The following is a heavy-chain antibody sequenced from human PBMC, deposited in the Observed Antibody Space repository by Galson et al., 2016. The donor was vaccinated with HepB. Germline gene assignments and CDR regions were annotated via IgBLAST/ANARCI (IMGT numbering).Heavy chain of an antibody. CDR3: GASPYGDYVLGGFVSKGNFHYYSMDV. V-gene: IGHV1-58*02. Sequence: SVKVSCKASGFTFANPAIQWVRRARGQRLQWIGWIVVGSGNTNYALEFQGRVTFTRDKSTSTAYMELRSLRSEDTAVYYCGASPYGDYVLGGFVSKGNFHYYSMDVWGQGTTVTVSS. J-gene: IGHJ6*02. D-gene: IGHD4-17*01. CDR1: GFTFANPA. CDR2: IVVGSGNT.